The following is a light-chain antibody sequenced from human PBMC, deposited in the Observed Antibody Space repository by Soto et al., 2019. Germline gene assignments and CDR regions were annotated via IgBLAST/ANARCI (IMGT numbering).Light chain of an antibody. J-gene: IGLJ2*01. CDR1: SSDVGDYNY. CDR3: CSYAGSSTFEV. V-gene: IGLV2-23*03. Sequence: QSALTQPASVSGSPGQSITISCTGTSSDVGDYNYVSWYQQHPGKAPKLMIYEGSKRPSGVSNRFSGSKSGNTASLTISGLQAEDEADYYCCSYAGSSTFEVFGGGTKLTVL. CDR2: EGS.